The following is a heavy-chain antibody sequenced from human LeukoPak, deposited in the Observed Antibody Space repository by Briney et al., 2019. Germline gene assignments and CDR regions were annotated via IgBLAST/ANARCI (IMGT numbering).Heavy chain of an antibody. D-gene: IGHD2-2*01. CDR1: GFIVSRYS. J-gene: IGHJ4*02. V-gene: IGHV3-48*01. CDR3: ARAYCSSITCFE. CDR2: ISTSYSGI. Sequence: GGSLRLSCAASGFIVSRYSMTWVRQAPGKGLEWVSSISTSYSGIYYADSVKGRFTISRDNAKNSLYLQMDSLRADDTAVYYCARAYCSSITCFEWGQGTLSPSPQ.